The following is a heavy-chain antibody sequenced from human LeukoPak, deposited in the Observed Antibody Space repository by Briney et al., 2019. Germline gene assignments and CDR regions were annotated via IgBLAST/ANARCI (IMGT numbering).Heavy chain of an antibody. J-gene: IGHJ4*02. CDR2: ISSSSSYI. Sequence: GGSLRLSCAASGFTFSSYSMNWVRQAPGKGLEWVSSISSSSSYIYYADSVKGRFTISRDNAKNSLYLQMNSLRAEDTAVYYCARHGGGGYVGYWGQGTLVTVSS. V-gene: IGHV3-21*04. CDR1: GFTFSSYS. D-gene: IGHD2-21*01. CDR3: ARHGGGGYVGY.